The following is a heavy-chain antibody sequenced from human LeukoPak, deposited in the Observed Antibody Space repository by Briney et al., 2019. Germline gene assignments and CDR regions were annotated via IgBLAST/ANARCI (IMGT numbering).Heavy chain of an antibody. CDR2: ISWSSGSI. J-gene: IGHJ6*03. D-gene: IGHD3-3*01. V-gene: IGHV3-9*01. CDR3: ARGSGYPYYYYYYYMDV. Sequence: GGSLRLSCAASGFTFDDYAMHWVRQAPGKGLEWVSGISWSSGSIGYADSVRGRFTISRDNAKNSLYLQMNSLRAEDTALYYCARGSGYPYYYYYYYMDVWGKGTTVTVSS. CDR1: GFTFDDYA.